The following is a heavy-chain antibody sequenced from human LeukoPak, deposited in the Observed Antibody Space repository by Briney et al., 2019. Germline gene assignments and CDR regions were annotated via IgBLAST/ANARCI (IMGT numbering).Heavy chain of an antibody. D-gene: IGHD4-11*01. CDR2: IYYSGNT. CDR1: RGFHCRCYAQ. V-gene: IGHV4-39*01. Sequence: SETLSLTCSVSRGFHCRCYAQWRWIRQPPGKGLEWIGSIYYSGNTYYNPSLKSRVTIPVDTSKSQFSLKLNSVTAADTAVYYCEMTCLQYLPAINLWGQGTLVTVSS. J-gene: IGHJ3*01. CDR3: EMTCLQYLPAINL.